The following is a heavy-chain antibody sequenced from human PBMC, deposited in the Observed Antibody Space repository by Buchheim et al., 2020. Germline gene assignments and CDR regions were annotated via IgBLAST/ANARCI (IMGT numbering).Heavy chain of an antibody. J-gene: IGHJ6*01. Sequence: QVQLVQSGAEVKKPGASVKVSCKASGYTFTGYYMHWVRQAPGQGLEWMGWINPNSGGTNYAQKFQGRVTMTRDTSISKAYMELSRLRSDDTAVYYCARTMVRGVIIGPYYYYGMDVWGQGTT. CDR3: ARTMVRGVIIGPYYYYGMDV. CDR2: INPNSGGT. CDR1: GYTFTGYY. V-gene: IGHV1-2*02. D-gene: IGHD3-10*01.